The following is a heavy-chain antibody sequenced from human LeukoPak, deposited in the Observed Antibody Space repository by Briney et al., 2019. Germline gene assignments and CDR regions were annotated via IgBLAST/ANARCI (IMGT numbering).Heavy chain of an antibody. CDR1: GGSTSRPGYY. CDR2: IYYSGTT. Sequence: SQTLSLTCTVSGGSTSRPGYYWSWIRQHPGKGLEWIGYIYYSGTTYYNPSLKSRITISVDTSKNQFSLNLRSVTAADTAVYFCAREVVVVAAIDYWGQGTLVTVSS. V-gene: IGHV4-31*03. CDR3: AREVVVVAAIDY. D-gene: IGHD2-15*01. J-gene: IGHJ4*02.